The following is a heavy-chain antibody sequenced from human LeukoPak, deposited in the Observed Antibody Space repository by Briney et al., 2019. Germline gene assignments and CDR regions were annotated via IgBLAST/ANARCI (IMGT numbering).Heavy chain of an antibody. CDR3: ARDAGRYFDWLGY. CDR1: GFTFSSYA. CDR2: ISGSGGST. V-gene: IGHV3-23*01. J-gene: IGHJ4*02. Sequence: GGSLRLSCAASGFTFSSYAMHWVRQAPGKGLEWVSAISGSGGSTYYADSVKGRFTISRDNSKNTLYLQMNSLRAEDTAVYYCARDAGRYFDWLGYWGQGTLVTVSS. D-gene: IGHD3-9*01.